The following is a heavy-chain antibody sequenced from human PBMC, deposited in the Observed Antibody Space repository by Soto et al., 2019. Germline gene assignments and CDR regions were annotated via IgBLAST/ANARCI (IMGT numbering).Heavy chain of an antibody. Sequence: GGSLRLSCTASGFIVSNTYVNWVRQAPGKGLEWVSVISNRGDTHYADSVRGRFSLSRDISDNTLHLQMNNLRVEDTAVYYCAREPRYCRGGSCSITVGAYDIWGQGTMVTV. CDR1: GFIVSNTY. CDR2: ISNRGDT. J-gene: IGHJ3*02. CDR3: AREPRYCRGGSCSITVGAYDI. D-gene: IGHD2-15*01. V-gene: IGHV3-66*01.